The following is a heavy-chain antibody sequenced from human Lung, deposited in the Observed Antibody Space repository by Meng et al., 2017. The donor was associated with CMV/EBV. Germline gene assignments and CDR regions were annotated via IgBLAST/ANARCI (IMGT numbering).Heavy chain of an antibody. Sequence: GGSLRLXXAASGFTFSSYDMHWVRQATGKGLEWVSAIGTAGDTYYPGSVKGRFTISRENAKNSLYLQMNSLRAGDTAVYYCARSATVTTLGSRYGMDVWGQGXTVTVSS. V-gene: IGHV3-13*01. CDR2: IGTAGDT. J-gene: IGHJ6*02. CDR3: ARSATVTTLGSRYGMDV. CDR1: GFTFSSYD. D-gene: IGHD4-11*01.